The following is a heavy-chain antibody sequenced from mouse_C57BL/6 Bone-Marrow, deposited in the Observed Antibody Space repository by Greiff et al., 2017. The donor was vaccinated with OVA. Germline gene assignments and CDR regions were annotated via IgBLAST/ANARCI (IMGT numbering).Heavy chain of an antibody. V-gene: IGHV3-6*01. Sequence: ESGPGLVKPSQSLSLTCSVTGYSITSGYYWNWIRQFPGNKLEWMGYISYDGSNNYNPSLKNRISITRDTSKNQFFLKLNSVTTEDTATYYCARAPITTVAYYFDYWGQGTTLTVSS. CDR1: GYSITSGYY. CDR3: ARAPITTVAYYFDY. D-gene: IGHD1-1*01. CDR2: ISYDGSN. J-gene: IGHJ2*01.